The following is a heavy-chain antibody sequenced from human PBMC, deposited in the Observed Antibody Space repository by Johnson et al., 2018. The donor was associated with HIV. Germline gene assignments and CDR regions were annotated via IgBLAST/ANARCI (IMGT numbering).Heavy chain of an antibody. CDR2: ISYDGSNK. V-gene: IGHV3-30*04. CDR1: GFTFSSYA. CDR3: AKDRGLLDAFDI. J-gene: IGHJ3*02. Sequence: QVQLVESGGGVVQPARSLRLSCAASGFTFSSYAMHWVRQAPGKGLAWVAVISYDGSNKYYADSVKGRFTISRDNSKNTLYLQMNSLRAEDTAVYYCAKDRGLLDAFDIWGQGTMVTVSS.